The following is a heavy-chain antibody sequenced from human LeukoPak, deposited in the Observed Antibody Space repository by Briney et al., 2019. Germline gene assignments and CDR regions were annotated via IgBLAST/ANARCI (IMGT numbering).Heavy chain of an antibody. Sequence: SQTLSLTCTVSGGSISSDDYYWSWTRQPPGKGLEWIGYIYYSGSTYYNPSLKSRVTISVDTSKNQFSLKLSSVTAADTAVYYCARAYSSSSRANDYWGQGTLVTVSS. CDR3: ARAYSSSSRANDY. CDR2: IYYSGST. J-gene: IGHJ4*02. V-gene: IGHV4-30-4*01. CDR1: GGSISSDDYY. D-gene: IGHD6-6*01.